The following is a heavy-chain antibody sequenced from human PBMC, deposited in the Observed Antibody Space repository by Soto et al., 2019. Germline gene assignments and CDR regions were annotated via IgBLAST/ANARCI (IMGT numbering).Heavy chain of an antibody. CDR3: ARPPRRYYDFWSGCGFDP. V-gene: IGHV4-34*01. J-gene: IGHJ5*02. D-gene: IGHD3-3*01. CDR1: GGSFSGYY. Sequence: SETLSLTCAVYGGSFSGYYWSWIRQPPGKGLEWIGEINHSGSTNYNPSLKSRVTISVDTSKNQFSLKLSSVTAADTAVYYCARPPRRYYDFWSGCGFDPWGQGTLVTVSS. CDR2: INHSGST.